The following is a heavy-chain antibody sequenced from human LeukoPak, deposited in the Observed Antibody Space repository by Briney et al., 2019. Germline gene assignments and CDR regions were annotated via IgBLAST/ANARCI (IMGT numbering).Heavy chain of an antibody. D-gene: IGHD3-3*01. V-gene: IGHV4-38-2*02. CDR2: IYHSGST. CDR1: GYSISSGYY. CDR3: ARANYDFWSGYYPLDY. J-gene: IGHJ4*02. Sequence: PSETLSLTCTVSGYSISSGYYWGWIRQPPGKGLEWIGSIYHSGSTYYNPSLKSRVTISVDTSKNQFSLKLSSVTAADTAVYYYARANYDFWSGYYPLDYWGQGTLVTVSS.